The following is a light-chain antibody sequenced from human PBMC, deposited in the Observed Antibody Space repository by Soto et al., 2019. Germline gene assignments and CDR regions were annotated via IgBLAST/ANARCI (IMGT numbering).Light chain of an antibody. CDR2: DAS. V-gene: IGKV3-11*01. J-gene: IGKJ1*01. CDR1: QSVSSY. CDR3: QQRSNWPPT. Sequence: DIVMTPSPATLSLSPGERATISCMASQSVSSYLAWYQQKPGQAPRLLIYDASNRATGIPARFSGSGSGTDFTLTISSLEPEDFAVYYCQQRSNWPPTFGQGTKVDI.